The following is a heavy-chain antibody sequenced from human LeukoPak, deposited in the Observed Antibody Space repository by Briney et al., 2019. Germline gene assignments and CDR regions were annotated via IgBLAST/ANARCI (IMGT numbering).Heavy chain of an antibody. Sequence: GGTLRLSCAASGFTFSNYALSWVRPAPGKGLEWVSTISGSGGSTYNADSVEGRFTISRDKTKNTLYLQMNSLRAADTAVYYCAKIDSGWFFDYWGQGTLVTVSS. CDR1: GFTFSNYA. D-gene: IGHD6-19*01. V-gene: IGHV3-23*01. J-gene: IGHJ4*02. CDR2: ISGSGGST. CDR3: AKIDSGWFFDY.